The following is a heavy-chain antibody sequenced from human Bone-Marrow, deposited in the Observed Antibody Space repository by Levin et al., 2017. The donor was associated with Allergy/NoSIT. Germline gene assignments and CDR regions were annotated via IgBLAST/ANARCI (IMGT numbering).Heavy chain of an antibody. CDR1: GGSVINSY. CDR2: IYYTGNT. CDR3: ARHVGETVVFES. D-gene: IGHD2-15*01. J-gene: IGHJ4*02. V-gene: IGHV4-59*02. Sequence: PSETLSLTCTVSGGSVINSYWSWIRQPPGRRLEWIGQIYYTGNTKYNDALKSRVTMSVDTSKNHFSLKMDSVTAADTALYYCARHVGETVVFESWGRGTLVTVSS.